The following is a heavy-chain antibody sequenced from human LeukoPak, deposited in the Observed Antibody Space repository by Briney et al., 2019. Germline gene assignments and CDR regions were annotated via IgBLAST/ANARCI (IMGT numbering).Heavy chain of an antibody. CDR1: GFTFSSHW. V-gene: IGHV3-7*03. CDR3: AKDGSQWGEYCSSTSCSDAFDI. CDR2: IKQDGSEK. D-gene: IGHD2-2*01. Sequence: GGSLRLSCAASGFTFSSHWMTWVRQAPGKGLEWVANIKQDGSEKYYVDSVKGRFIISRDNAKNSLYVQMNSLRAEDTAVYYCAKDGSQWGEYCSSTSCSDAFDIWGQGTMVTVSS. J-gene: IGHJ3*02.